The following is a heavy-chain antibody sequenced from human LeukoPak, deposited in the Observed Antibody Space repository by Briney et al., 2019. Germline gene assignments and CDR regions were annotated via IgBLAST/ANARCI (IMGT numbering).Heavy chain of an antibody. CDR3: AKLNRVGIVPFDD. Sequence: PGGSLRLSCAASGFTFSHFAMSWVRQAPGKGVHWVSTISGSGNKTYDADSVKGRFTISRDNSKNTLYLQMTGLRAEDTAVYYCAKLNRVGIVPFDDWGQGSLVTVSS. CDR1: GFTFSHFA. J-gene: IGHJ4*02. D-gene: IGHD2-2*01. V-gene: IGHV3-23*01. CDR2: ISGSGNKT.